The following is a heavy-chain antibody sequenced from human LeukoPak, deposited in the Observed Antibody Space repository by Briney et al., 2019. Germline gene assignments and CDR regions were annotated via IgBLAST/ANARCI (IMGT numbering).Heavy chain of an antibody. CDR3: TRGSMIPDY. Sequence: GGSLRLSCAASGFTFSSYAMSWFRQAPGKGLEWVGFIRSKAYGGTTEYAASVKGRFTISRDDSKSIAYLQMNSLKTEDTAVYYCTRGSMIPDYWGQGTLVTVSS. V-gene: IGHV3-49*03. J-gene: IGHJ4*02. CDR1: GFTFSSYA. D-gene: IGHD3-22*01. CDR2: IRSKAYGGTT.